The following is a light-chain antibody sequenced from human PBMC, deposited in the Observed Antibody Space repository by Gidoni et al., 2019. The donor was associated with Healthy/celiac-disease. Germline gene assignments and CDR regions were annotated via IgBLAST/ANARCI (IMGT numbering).Light chain of an antibody. CDR1: QSISSY. CDR3: QQSYSTPYT. Sequence: DIHMTQSPSSLSASVGDRVTITCRASQSISSYLNWYQQKPGKAPKLLIYAASSLQSGVPSRCSGSGSGRDYTLTISSLQHEDVATYYCQQSYSTPYTFGQGTKLEIK. V-gene: IGKV1-39*01. J-gene: IGKJ2*01. CDR2: AAS.